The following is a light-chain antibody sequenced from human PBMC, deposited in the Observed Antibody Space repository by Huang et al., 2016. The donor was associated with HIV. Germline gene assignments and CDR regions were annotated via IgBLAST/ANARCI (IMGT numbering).Light chain of an antibody. CDR2: GAS. V-gene: IGKV3-15*01. CDR1: QSVSSN. CDR3: QQYNTLYT. J-gene: IGKJ2*01. Sequence: EIVMTQSPATLSESPGERATHSCRASQSVSSNLAWYQQKPGQAPRLLIYGASTRATGIPARFSGSGSGTEFTLTISSLQSEDFAVYYCQQYNTLYTFGQGTKLEIK.